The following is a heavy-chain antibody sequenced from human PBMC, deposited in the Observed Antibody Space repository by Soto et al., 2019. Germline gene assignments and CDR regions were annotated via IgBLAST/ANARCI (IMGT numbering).Heavy chain of an antibody. V-gene: IGHV4-30-4*01. J-gene: IGHJ4*02. Sequence: QVQLQESGPGLVKPSQTLSLTCTVSGGSISSGDYYWSWIRQPPGKGLEWIGYIYYSGSTYYNPSLKSRVTISVDTSKTQFSLKLSSVTAANTAVYYCARGYDSSGYYYLGGTFDYWGQGTLVTVSS. CDR2: IYYSGST. CDR1: GGSISSGDYY. D-gene: IGHD3-22*01. CDR3: ARGYDSSGYYYLGGTFDY.